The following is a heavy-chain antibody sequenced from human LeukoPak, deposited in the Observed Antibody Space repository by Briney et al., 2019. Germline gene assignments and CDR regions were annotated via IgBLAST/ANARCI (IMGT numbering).Heavy chain of an antibody. J-gene: IGHJ3*02. CDR1: GGSISSNSYY. CDR2: IYYSGST. D-gene: IGHD3-9*01. V-gene: IGHV4-39*01. Sequence: SETLSLTCTVSGGSISSNSYYWGWIRQPPGKGLEWIGSIYYSGSTYYNPSLKSRVTISVDTSKNQFSLKLSSVTAADTAVYYCAEGRYFDWLDDAFGIWGQGTMVTVSS. CDR3: AEGRYFDWLDDAFGI.